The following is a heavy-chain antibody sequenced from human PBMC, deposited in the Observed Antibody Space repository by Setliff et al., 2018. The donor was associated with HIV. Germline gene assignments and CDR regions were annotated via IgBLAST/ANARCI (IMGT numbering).Heavy chain of an antibody. V-gene: IGHV4-59*08. Sequence: PSETLSLTCTVSGGSISSRYWSWIRQPPGKGLEWIGYIYNSRSTNYHPSLKSRLTISIDTSKNQFSLKLSSVTAADTAVYYCARLGYCSRTTCYGYYYMDVWGKGTTVTVSS. J-gene: IGHJ6*03. D-gene: IGHD2-2*01. CDR2: IYNSRST. CDR1: GGSISSRY. CDR3: ARLGYCSRTTCYGYYYMDV.